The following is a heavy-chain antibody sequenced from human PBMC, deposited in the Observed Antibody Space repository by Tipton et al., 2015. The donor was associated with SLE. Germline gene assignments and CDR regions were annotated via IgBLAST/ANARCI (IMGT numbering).Heavy chain of an antibody. CDR2: INPSGGST. D-gene: IGHD2-21*01. V-gene: IGHV1-46*01. Sequence: QLVQSGAEVRKPGASLKVSCKASGYIFTNYYIHWVRQAPGQGLEWMGIINPSGGSTSYAKKFQGRVSMTRDTSTSIVYMEMSSLTSDDTAVYYCASDHRGGDSIFFSYVGHWGQVALGAVSP. CDR3: ASDHRGGDSIFFSYVGH. CDR1: GYIFTNYY. J-gene: IGHJ4*02.